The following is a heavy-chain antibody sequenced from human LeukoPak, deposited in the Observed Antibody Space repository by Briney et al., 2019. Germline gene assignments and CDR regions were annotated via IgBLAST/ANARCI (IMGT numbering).Heavy chain of an antibody. Sequence: PSETLSLTCAVYGGSFSGYYWSWIRRPPGKGLEWIGEINHSGSTNYNPSLKSRVTISVDTSKNQFSLKLSSVTAADTAVYYCARGGGGHDYWGQGTLVTVSS. V-gene: IGHV4-34*01. CDR3: ARGGGGHDY. CDR2: INHSGST. CDR1: GGSFSGYY. J-gene: IGHJ4*02. D-gene: IGHD1-26*01.